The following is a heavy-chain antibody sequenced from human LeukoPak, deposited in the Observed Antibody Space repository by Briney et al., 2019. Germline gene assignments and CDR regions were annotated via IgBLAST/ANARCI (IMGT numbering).Heavy chain of an antibody. V-gene: IGHV4-59*08. D-gene: IGHD5-12*01. J-gene: IGHJ6*02. CDR1: GGSISSYY. Sequence: ASETLSLTCTVSGGSISSYYWSWIRQPPGKGLEWIGYIYYSGSTNYNPSLKSRVTISVDTSKNQFSLKLSSVTAADTAVYYCAGSYSGYDLGYYGMDVWGQGTTVTVSS. CDR2: IYYSGST. CDR3: AGSYSGYDLGYYGMDV.